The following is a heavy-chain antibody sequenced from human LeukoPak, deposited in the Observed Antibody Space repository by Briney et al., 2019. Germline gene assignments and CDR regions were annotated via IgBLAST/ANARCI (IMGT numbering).Heavy chain of an antibody. CDR1: GFTVSSYS. CDR3: AKEAYYDSSGTNSYYFDY. J-gene: IGHJ4*02. D-gene: IGHD3-22*01. Sequence: PGGSLRLSCAASGFTVSSYSMNWVRQAPGKGLEWVSYISSSSSTIYYADSVKGRFTISRDNAKNSLYLQMNSLRAEDTAVYYCAKEAYYDSSGTNSYYFDYWGQGTLVTVSS. CDR2: ISSSSSTI. V-gene: IGHV3-48*01.